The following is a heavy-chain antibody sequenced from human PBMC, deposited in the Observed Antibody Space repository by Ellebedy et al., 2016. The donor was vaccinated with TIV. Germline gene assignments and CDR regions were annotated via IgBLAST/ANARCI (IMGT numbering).Heavy chain of an antibody. J-gene: IGHJ5*02. CDR3: ARGRVVGSNTKGTTNGFDP. Sequence: AASVKVSCKASGYTFTNYAMHFLRQAPGQRLESMGWINPGNCNTKYSQKFQGRVTITRDTSASTTYMELSRRTSEDTAVYYSARGRVVGSNTKGTTNGFDPWGQGTLVTVSS. D-gene: IGHD1-1*01. V-gene: IGHV1-3*01. CDR1: GYTFTNYA. CDR2: INPGNCNT.